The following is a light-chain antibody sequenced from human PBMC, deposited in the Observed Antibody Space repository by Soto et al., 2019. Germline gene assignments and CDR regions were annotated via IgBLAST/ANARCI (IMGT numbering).Light chain of an antibody. CDR2: GNS. CDR3: QSYDSSLSGFYV. J-gene: IGLJ1*01. Sequence: QSVLTQPPSVSGAPGQRVTISCTGSSSNIGAGYDVHWYQQLPGTAPKLLTYGNSNRPSGVPDRCSGSKSGTSASLAITGLQAEDEADYACQSYDSSLSGFYVFGTGTKLTVL. CDR1: SSNIGAGYD. V-gene: IGLV1-40*01.